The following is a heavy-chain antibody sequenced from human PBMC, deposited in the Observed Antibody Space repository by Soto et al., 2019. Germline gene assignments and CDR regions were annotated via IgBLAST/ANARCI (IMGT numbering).Heavy chain of an antibody. Sequence: ASVKVSCKASGYTFSSYYMHWVRQAPGQGLEWMGIINPRGGTTSYAQKFQGRVSMTRDTSTSTVYMELSRLRSDDTAVYYCARSGMVRGVLEYYYYYYGMDVWGQGTTVTVSS. D-gene: IGHD3-10*01. CDR3: ARSGMVRGVLEYYYYYYGMDV. CDR1: GYTFSSYY. V-gene: IGHV1-46*01. J-gene: IGHJ6*02. CDR2: INPRGGTT.